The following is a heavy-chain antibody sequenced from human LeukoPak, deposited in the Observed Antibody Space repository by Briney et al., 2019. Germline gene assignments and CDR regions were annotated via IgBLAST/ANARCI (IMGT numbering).Heavy chain of an antibody. Sequence: GRSLRLSCAASGFTFSDHYMDWVRQAPGKGLEWVGRIRNKGNNYTTDYAASVKGRFTISRDDSKNSLYLQMNSLRAEDTALYFCAKDRIIVIPGPYSWLDSWGQGALVTVSS. V-gene: IGHV3-72*01. CDR3: AKDRIIVIPGPYSWLDS. J-gene: IGHJ5*01. D-gene: IGHD1-26*01. CDR2: IRNKGNNYTT. CDR1: GFTFSDHY.